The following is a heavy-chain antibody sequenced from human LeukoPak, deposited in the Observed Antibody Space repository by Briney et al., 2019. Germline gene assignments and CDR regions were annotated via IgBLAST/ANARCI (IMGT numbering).Heavy chain of an antibody. J-gene: IGHJ4*02. D-gene: IGHD6-6*01. Sequence: GGSLRLSCAASRFTFSSYGMHWVRQAPGKGLEWVAGISYDGSNKYYADSVKGRFTISRDNSMNTLYLQMNSLRADDTAVYYCAKDRLIAGRPGGFDYWGQGTLVTVSS. CDR1: RFTFSSYG. V-gene: IGHV3-30*18. CDR3: AKDRLIAGRPGGFDY. CDR2: ISYDGSNK.